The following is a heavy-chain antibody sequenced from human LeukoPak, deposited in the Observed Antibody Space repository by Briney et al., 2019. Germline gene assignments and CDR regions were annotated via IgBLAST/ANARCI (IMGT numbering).Heavy chain of an antibody. J-gene: IGHJ4*02. CDR3: ARGIASGSYYVY. D-gene: IGHD1-26*01. CDR1: GGSSSGYY. Sequence: AATQSLTCAFNGGSSSGYYWSWIRQPPGKGLEWIGVINHGGSTNYSPSLKSRVTISVDTSKRHFSLKLSSVTAADTAVYYCARGIASGSYYVYWGQGTLVTVSS. CDR2: INHGGST. V-gene: IGHV4-34*01.